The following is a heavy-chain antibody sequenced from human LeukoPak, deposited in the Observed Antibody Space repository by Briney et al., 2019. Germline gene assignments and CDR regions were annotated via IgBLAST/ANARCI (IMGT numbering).Heavy chain of an antibody. D-gene: IGHD1-26*01. CDR1: GGSISSGGYY. CDR3: ARWPDSGSYYRTLDY. J-gene: IGHJ4*02. Sequence: SETLSLTCTVSGGSISSGGYYWRWVRQHPGKGLEWIAYIYYSGSTYYHPPLKSRVTISVDTSKNQFSLKPSSVTAADTAVYYCARWPDSGSYYRTLDYWGQGTLVTVAS. V-gene: IGHV4-31*03. CDR2: IYYSGST.